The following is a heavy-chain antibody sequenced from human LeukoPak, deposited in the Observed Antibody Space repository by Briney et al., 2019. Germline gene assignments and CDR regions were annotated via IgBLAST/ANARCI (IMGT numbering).Heavy chain of an antibody. CDR3: ARVNRGITGTVDY. CDR2: INPNSGGT. D-gene: IGHD1-20*01. CDR1: GYTFTGYY. V-gene: IGHV1-2*06. J-gene: IGHJ4*02. Sequence: ASVKVSCKASGYTFTGYYMHWVRQAPGQGLEWMGRINPNSGGTNYAQKFQGRVTMTRDTSISTAYMELSRLRSDGTAVFYCARVNRGITGTVDYWGQGTLVTVSS.